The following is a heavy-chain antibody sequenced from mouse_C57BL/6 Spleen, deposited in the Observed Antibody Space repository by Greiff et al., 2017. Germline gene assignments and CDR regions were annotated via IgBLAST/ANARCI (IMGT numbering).Heavy chain of an antibody. V-gene: IGHV1-69*01. J-gene: IGHJ3*01. CDR1: GYTFTSYW. CDR3: ASTGDYGAWFAY. CDR2: IDPSDSYT. D-gene: IGHD2-4*01. Sequence: QVQLQQPGAELVMPGASVKLSCKASGYTFTSYWMHWVKQRPGQGLEWIGEIDPSDSYTNYNQKFKGKSTLTVDKSSSTAYMQLSSLTSEDSAVYYCASTGDYGAWFAYWGQGTLGTVSA.